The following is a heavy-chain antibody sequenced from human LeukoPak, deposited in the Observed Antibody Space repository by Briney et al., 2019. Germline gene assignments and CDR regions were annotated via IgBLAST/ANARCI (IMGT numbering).Heavy chain of an antibody. CDR1: GFTFSSYA. CDR3: AKFLNDFWSASDY. J-gene: IGHJ4*02. CDR2: ISGSGGST. Sequence: GGSLRLSCAASGFTFSSYAMSWVRQAPGTGLEWVSAISGSGGSTYYADSVKGRFTISRDNSKNTLYLQMNSLRAEDTAVYYCAKFLNDFWSASDYWGQGTLVTVSS. D-gene: IGHD3-3*01. V-gene: IGHV3-23*01.